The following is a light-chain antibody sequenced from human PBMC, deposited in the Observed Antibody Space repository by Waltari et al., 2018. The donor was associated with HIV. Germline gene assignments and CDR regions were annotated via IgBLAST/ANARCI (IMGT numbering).Light chain of an antibody. J-gene: IGLJ3*02. CDR2: RNN. V-gene: IGLV10-54*01. Sequence: QAGLTQPPSVSQALRQAATLTCTGNNNNVSSQGAAWIQQNQGHPPKLLSYRNNNRPSGISERFSASRSGNTASLTVTGLQPEDEADYYCSAWDSSLSAWVFGGGTKLTVL. CDR1: NNNVSSQG. CDR3: SAWDSSLSAWV.